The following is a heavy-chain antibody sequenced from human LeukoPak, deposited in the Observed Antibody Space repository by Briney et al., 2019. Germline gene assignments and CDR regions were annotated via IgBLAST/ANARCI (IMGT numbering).Heavy chain of an antibody. V-gene: IGHV1-8*01. CDR1: GYTFTSYD. Sequence: GASVKASCKASGYTFTSYDINWVRQATGQGLEWMGWMNPNSGNTGYAQKFQGRVTMTRNTSISTAYMELSSLRSEDTAVYYCARIIISGSGWYGNYYYYGMDVWGQGTTVTVSS. J-gene: IGHJ6*02. CDR3: ARIIISGSGWYGNYYYYGMDV. CDR2: MNPNSGNT. D-gene: IGHD6-19*01.